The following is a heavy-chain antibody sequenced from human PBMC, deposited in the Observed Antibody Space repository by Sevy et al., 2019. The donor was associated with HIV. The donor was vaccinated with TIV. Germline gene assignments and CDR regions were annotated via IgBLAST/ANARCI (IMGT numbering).Heavy chain of an antibody. CDR2: IWYDGSNK. CDR3: ARGSLYSSGWSESLDY. Sequence: GGSLRLSCVASGFTFGTYGMDWVRQAPGKGLEWVAVIWYDGSNKYYGDSVKGRFTISRDNSKNTLYLQMNSLRAEDTAVYYCARGSLYSSGWSESLDYRGQGTLVTVSS. V-gene: IGHV3-33*01. D-gene: IGHD6-19*01. CDR1: GFTFGTYG. J-gene: IGHJ4*02.